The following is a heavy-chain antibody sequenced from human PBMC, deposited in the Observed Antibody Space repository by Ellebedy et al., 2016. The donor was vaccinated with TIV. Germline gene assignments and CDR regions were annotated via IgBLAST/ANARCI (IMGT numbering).Heavy chain of an antibody. J-gene: IGHJ6*03. Sequence: GESLKISXAASGFIFSSYAMHWVRQAPGKGLGWVAVISYDGSNKYYADSVKGRFTISRDNSKNTLYLQLNSLSAEDTAGYYCAKDDVKGTVNIYYMDVWGNGTTVTVSS. D-gene: IGHD1-7*01. CDR1: GFIFSSYA. V-gene: IGHV3-30-3*01. CDR3: AKDDVKGTVNIYYMDV. CDR2: ISYDGSNK.